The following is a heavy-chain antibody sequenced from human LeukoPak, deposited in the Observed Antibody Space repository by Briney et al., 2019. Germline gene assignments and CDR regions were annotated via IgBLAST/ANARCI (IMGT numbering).Heavy chain of an antibody. D-gene: IGHD3-10*01. CDR3: ARDLSDYYGSGSYRPIDAFDI. CDR2: INHSGSP. CDR1: GGSFSGYY. Sequence: PSETLSLTCAVYGGSFSGYYWSWIRQPPGKGLEWIGEINHSGSPNYNPSLNSRVTISIDTSKNQFSLKLSPVTAADTAVYYCARDLSDYYGSGSYRPIDAFDIWGQGTMVTVSS. V-gene: IGHV4-34*01. J-gene: IGHJ3*02.